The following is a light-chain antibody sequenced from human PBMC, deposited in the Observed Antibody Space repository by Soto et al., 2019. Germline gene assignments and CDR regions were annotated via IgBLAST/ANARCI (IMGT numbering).Light chain of an antibody. J-gene: IGLJ1*01. Sequence: QSALTQPASVSGSPGQSIAISCTGTSSDVGSYNLVSWYQQHPGKAPKLMIYEGSKRPSGVSSRFSGSKSGNTAPLTISGLQAEDEADYYCCSYAGNSDVFGTGTKVTVL. CDR3: CSYAGNSDV. V-gene: IGLV2-23*01. CDR1: SSDVGSYNL. CDR2: EGS.